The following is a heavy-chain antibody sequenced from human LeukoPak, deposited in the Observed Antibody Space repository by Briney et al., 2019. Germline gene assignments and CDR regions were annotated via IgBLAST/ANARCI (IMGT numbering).Heavy chain of an antibody. J-gene: IGHJ4*02. CDR2: IKQDGSEK. CDR1: GFTFSSYW. D-gene: IGHD6-13*01. Sequence: GGSLRLSCAASGFTFSSYWMSWVRQAPGKGLEWVANIKQDGSEKYYVDSVKGRFTISRDNAKNSLYLQMNSLRAEDTAVYYCARVAYSIPYYFDYWGQGTLITVSS. CDR3: ARVAYSIPYYFDY. V-gene: IGHV3-7*01.